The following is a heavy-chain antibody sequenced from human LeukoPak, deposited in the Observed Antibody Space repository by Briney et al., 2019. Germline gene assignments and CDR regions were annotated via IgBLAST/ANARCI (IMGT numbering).Heavy chain of an antibody. V-gene: IGHV3-7*03. J-gene: IGHJ4*02. CDR1: GFTFSSHW. CDR2: IKEDGSVK. D-gene: IGHD5-12*01. CDR3: ARDSTWRLDY. Sequence: GGSLRLSCTASGFTFSSHWMTWVRQPPGKGLEWVANIKEDGSVKYYVDSVKGRFTISRDNTKNALYLQMNSLRADDTAVYFCARDSTWRLDYWGQGTLITVSS.